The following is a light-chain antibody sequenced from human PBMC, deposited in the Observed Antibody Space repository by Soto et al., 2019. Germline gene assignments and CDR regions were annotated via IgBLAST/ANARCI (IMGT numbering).Light chain of an antibody. CDR1: SSNIGSNT. V-gene: IGLV1-44*01. CDR3: AAWDDSLNGPGV. Sequence: QSVLTQPPSASGTPGQRVTISCSGSSSNIGSNTVNWYQQLPETAPRLLIYNNNQRPSGVPERFSGSKSGTSASLAISGLQSEDEADYYCAAWDDSLNGPGVFGGGTKVTV. CDR2: NNN. J-gene: IGLJ3*02.